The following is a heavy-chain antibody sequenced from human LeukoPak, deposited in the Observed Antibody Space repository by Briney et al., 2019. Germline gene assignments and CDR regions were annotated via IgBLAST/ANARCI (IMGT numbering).Heavy chain of an antibody. V-gene: IGHV1-2*06. CDR1: GYTFTGYY. CDR3: ARDLNYYDSSGYEF. D-gene: IGHD3-22*01. CDR2: INPNSGGT. Sequence: ASVKVSCKASGYTFTGYYMHWVRQAHGQGLEWMGRINPNSGGTNYAQKFQGRVTMTRDTSISTAYMELSRLRSDDTAVYYCARDLNYYDSSGYEFWGQGTLVTVSS. J-gene: IGHJ4*02.